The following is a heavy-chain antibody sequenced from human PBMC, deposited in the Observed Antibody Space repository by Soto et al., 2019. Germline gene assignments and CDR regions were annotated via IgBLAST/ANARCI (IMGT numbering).Heavy chain of an antibody. CDR1: GGSMRNYF. CDR2: IHYSGTT. J-gene: IGHJ4*02. CDR3: AAGEASSRNLAPYYLDF. D-gene: IGHD6-13*01. V-gene: IGHV4-59*01. Sequence: SETLSLTCTVSGGSMRNYFCTWIRQPPGKGLGWIGYIHYSGTTSFFPSYNPSLRSRVTISEDTSKNQFSLKLLSVTTADTAVYFCAAGEASSRNLAPYYLDFWGQGTLVTVSS.